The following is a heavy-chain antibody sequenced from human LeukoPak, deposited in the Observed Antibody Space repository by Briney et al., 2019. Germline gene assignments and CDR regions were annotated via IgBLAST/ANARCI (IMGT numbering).Heavy chain of an antibody. CDR1: GGSISSGVYS. Sequence: SETLSLTCVVSGGSISSGVYSWNWIRQPPGKGLEWIGNIYHSGSTYYNPSLRSRVTMLVDTSKNQFSLNLTSVTAADTAVYYCARTSRTAVAGTGRGYNWFGLWGQGILVTVSS. D-gene: IGHD6-19*01. J-gene: IGHJ5*02. CDR3: ARTSRTAVAGTGRGYNWFGL. V-gene: IGHV4-30-2*01. CDR2: IYHSGST.